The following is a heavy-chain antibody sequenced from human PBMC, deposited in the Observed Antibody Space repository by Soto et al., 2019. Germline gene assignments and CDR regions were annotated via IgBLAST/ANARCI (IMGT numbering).Heavy chain of an antibody. CDR3: AVDGVPTSSFRYYYFRF. CDR2: ISHDGRNT. Sequence: QAQLVESGGGVVQPGRSLGLSCAASELPFTDYSMHWVRQTADKGLEWVAFISHDGRNTFYSDSVKGRFTISRDDSRSMLFLQMSGVTVEDTAIYYCAVDGVPTSSFRYYYFRFWGRGTLVTVSS. D-gene: IGHD3-9*01. V-gene: IGHV3-30*04. J-gene: IGHJ4*02. CDR1: ELPFTDYS.